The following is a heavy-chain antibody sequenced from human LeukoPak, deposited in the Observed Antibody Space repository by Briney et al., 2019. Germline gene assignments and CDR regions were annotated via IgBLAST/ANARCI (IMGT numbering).Heavy chain of an antibody. V-gene: IGHV3-73*01. CDR2: IRSKANSYAT. J-gene: IGHJ4*02. D-gene: IGHD3-22*01. CDR1: GSTFSGAA. CDR3: TTTYYYDSSGYTLDY. Sequence: GGSLKLSCTASGSTFSGAAMHWGRQASGEGREWVVRIRSKANSYATTYAASVKGKFTISRDDSKSTAYLQMSSLKTEDTAVYYCTTTYYYDSSGYTLDYWGQGTLVTVSS.